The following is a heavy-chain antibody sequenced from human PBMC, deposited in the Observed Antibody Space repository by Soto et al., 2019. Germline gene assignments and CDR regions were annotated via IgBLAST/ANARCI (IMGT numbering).Heavy chain of an antibody. D-gene: IGHD3-22*01. CDR2: ITISSSTL. V-gene: IGHV3-48*02. CDR3: ARVYYYDSSPLFDP. CDR1: GLTFSSYS. J-gene: IGHJ5*02. Sequence: GGSLRLSCAASGLTFSSYSMSGVRQAPGKGLEWVSYITISSSTLYYADSVEGRFNISRDNAKNSLYLQMNSLRDEDTAVYYCARVYYYDSSPLFDPWGQVTLVTVSS.